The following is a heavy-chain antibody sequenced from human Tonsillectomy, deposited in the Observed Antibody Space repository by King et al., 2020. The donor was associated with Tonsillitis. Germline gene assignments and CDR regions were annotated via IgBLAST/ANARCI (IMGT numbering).Heavy chain of an antibody. D-gene: IGHD4-23*01. J-gene: IGHJ4*02. Sequence: LQLQESGPGLVKPSETLSLICTVSGGSMSSNNHYWGWIRQPPGKGLEWIASIHYSGRTYYNPSLESRVTISVDTSKNQFSLNLSSVTAADTAVYYCAGQSSYGGEIDYWGQGTLVTVSS. V-gene: IGHV4-39*07. CDR3: AGQSSYGGEIDY. CDR1: GGSMSSNNHY. CDR2: IHYSGRT.